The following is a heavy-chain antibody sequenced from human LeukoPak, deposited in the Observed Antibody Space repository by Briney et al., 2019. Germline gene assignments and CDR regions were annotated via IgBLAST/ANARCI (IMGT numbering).Heavy chain of an antibody. J-gene: IGHJ3*02. CDR1: GGTFSSYA. CDR2: ISAYNGNT. V-gene: IGHV1-18*01. Sequence: ASVKVSCKASGGTFSSYAISWVRQAPGQGLEWMGWISAYNGNTNYAQKLQGRVTMTTDTSTSTAYMELRSLRSDDTAVYYCASDARGPGAFDIWGQGTMVTVSS. CDR3: ASDARGPGAFDI.